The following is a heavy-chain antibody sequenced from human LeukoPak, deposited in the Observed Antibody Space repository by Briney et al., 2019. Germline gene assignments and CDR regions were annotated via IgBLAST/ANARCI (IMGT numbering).Heavy chain of an antibody. CDR1: GYTFTSYG. Sequence: ASVKVSCKASGYTFTSYGISWVRQAPGQGLEWMGWISAYNGNTNYAQKLQGRVTMTTDTSTSTAYMELRSLRSDDTAVYYCARDYHYGSGSYYPNNWFDPWGQGTLVTVSS. V-gene: IGHV1-18*01. D-gene: IGHD3-10*01. CDR3: ARDYHYGSGSYYPNNWFDP. CDR2: ISAYNGNT. J-gene: IGHJ5*02.